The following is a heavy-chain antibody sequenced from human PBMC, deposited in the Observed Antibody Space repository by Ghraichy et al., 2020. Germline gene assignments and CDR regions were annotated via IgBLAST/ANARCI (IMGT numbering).Heavy chain of an antibody. CDR2: ISTSDSYK. CDR3: AREYCSTTSCRREYSYKGMDV. CDR1: GFTFSNFG. V-gene: IGHV3-21*01. Sequence: GESLNISCAASGFTFSNFGMNWVRQAPGKGLEWVSFISTSDSYKYYADSVKGRFTISRDNAENSLYLEINSLRAEDTGVYYCAREYCSTTSCRREYSYKGMDVWGQGTTVTVSS. D-gene: IGHD2-2*01. J-gene: IGHJ6*02.